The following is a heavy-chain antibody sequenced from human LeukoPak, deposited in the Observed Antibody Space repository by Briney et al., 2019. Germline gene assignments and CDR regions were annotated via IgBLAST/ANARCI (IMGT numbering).Heavy chain of an antibody. D-gene: IGHD6-13*01. CDR2: IIPIFGTA. V-gene: IGHV1-69*06. CDR3: ARGGYPTLSSWLDY. J-gene: IGHJ4*02. Sequence: ASVKVSCKASGGTFSSYAISWVRQAPGQGLEWTGGIIPIFGTANYAQKFQGRVTITADKSTSTAYMELSSLRSEDTAVYYCARGGYPTLSSWLDYWGQGTLVTVSS. CDR1: GGTFSSYA.